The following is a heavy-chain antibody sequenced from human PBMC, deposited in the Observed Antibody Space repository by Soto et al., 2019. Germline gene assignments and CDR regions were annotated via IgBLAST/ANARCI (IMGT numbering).Heavy chain of an antibody. CDR1: GGSISSYY. J-gene: IGHJ4*02. CDR2: IYYSGTT. D-gene: IGHD4-17*01. CDR3: ARTTAVPNTLRSRYFFDY. V-gene: IGHV4-59*01. Sequence: SETLSLTCTVSGGSISSYYWSWIRQPPGKGLEWIGYIYYSGTTNYNPSLKSRVTMSVDLSKNQFSLRLSSVTTADTALYYCARTTAVPNTLRSRYFFDYWGQGTLVTVSS.